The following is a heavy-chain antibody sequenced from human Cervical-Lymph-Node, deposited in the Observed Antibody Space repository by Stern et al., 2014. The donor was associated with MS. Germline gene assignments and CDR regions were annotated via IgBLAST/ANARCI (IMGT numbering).Heavy chain of an antibody. Sequence: EVQLVQSGAELKQPGESLRISCKGSGYSLTNNWIGWVRQMPGKGLEWLGIIYPVTSETRYSPSFQVQVTISADKSINTAYLQWSSLKASDTSMYYCARGRGIALRPDYWGQGTLVTVSS. J-gene: IGHJ4*02. CDR1: GYSLTNNW. CDR2: IYPVTSET. V-gene: IGHV5-51*03. D-gene: IGHD6-13*01. CDR3: ARGRGIALRPDY.